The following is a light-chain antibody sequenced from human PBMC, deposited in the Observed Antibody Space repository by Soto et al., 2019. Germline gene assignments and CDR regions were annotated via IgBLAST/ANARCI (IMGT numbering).Light chain of an antibody. V-gene: IGKV3-20*01. Sequence: DIVLTQSPGTLCLSPGERATLSCRASQSVSSSYLAWYQQKPGQAPRLLIYGASSRATGIPDRFSGSGSGTEFTLTISRVEPEDFAVYYCQQYGTSPRTFGQGTNVEIK. CDR2: GAS. CDR3: QQYGTSPRT. CDR1: QSVSSSY. J-gene: IGKJ1*01.